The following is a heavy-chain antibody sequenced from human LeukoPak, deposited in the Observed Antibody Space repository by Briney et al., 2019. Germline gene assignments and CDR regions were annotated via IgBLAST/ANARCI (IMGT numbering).Heavy chain of an antibody. CDR2: IYYSGNT. Sequence: SETLSLACTVSGGSISSGGYYWSWIRQHPGKGLEWIGYIYYSGNTNYNPSLKSRVTISVDTSKNQFSLKLSSVTAADTAVYYCARRIWADWYFDLWGRGTLVTVSS. D-gene: IGHD6-19*01. CDR3: ARRIWADWYFDL. J-gene: IGHJ2*01. CDR1: GGSISSGGYY. V-gene: IGHV4-31*03.